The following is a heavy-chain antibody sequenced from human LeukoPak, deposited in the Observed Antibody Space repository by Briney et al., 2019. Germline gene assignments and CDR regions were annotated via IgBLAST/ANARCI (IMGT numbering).Heavy chain of an antibody. CDR2: ISASGGST. Sequence: PGGSLRLSCAASGFTFSSYAVSWVRQAPGKGLEWVSGISASGGSTYYADSVKGRFTISRDNSKNTLYLQMNSLRAEDTAVYYCAKYSSGWCFEYWGQGTLVNVSS. D-gene: IGHD6-19*01. J-gene: IGHJ4*02. V-gene: IGHV3-23*01. CDR1: GFTFSSYA. CDR3: AKYSSGWCFEY.